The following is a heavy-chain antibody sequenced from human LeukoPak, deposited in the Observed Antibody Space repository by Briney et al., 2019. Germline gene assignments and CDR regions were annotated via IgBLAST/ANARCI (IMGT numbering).Heavy chain of an antibody. J-gene: IGHJ4*02. CDR2: IYYSGST. D-gene: IGHD2-2*01. CDR1: GGSISSYY. Sequence: SETLSLTCTVSGGSISSYYRSWIRQPPGKGLEWIGYIYYSGSTNYNPSLKSRVTISVDTSKNQFSLKLSSVTAADTAVYYCARHLIPSGQLLFDYWGQGTLVTVSS. CDR3: ARHLIPSGQLLFDY. V-gene: IGHV4-59*08.